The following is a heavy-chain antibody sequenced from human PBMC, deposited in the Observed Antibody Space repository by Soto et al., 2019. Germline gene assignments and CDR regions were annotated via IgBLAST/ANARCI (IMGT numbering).Heavy chain of an antibody. CDR2: ISSSSSYI. CDR1: GFTFRSFS. CDR3: ARSRYYDFWSGRNWFDP. J-gene: IGHJ5*02. D-gene: IGHD3-3*01. V-gene: IGHV3-21*01. Sequence: GRPQRLSCAAFGFTFRSFSRNRVRQAQGKGLEWVSSISSSSSYIYYADSVKGRFTISRDNAKNSLYLQMNSLRAEDTAVYYCARSRYYDFWSGRNWFDPWGQGTLVTVSS.